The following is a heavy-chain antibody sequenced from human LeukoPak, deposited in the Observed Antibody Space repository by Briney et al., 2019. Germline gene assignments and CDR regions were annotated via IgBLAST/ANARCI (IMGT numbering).Heavy chain of an antibody. J-gene: IGHJ4*02. Sequence: PGGSLRLSCAASGFTFSSYAMSWVRQAPGKGLEWVSAISGSGGSTYYADSVKGRFTISRDNSKNTLYLQMNSLRAEDTAVYYCAKDPIYYGSSGRSNDYWGQGTLVTVSS. V-gene: IGHV3-23*01. D-gene: IGHD3-22*01. CDR2: ISGSGGST. CDR1: GFTFSSYA. CDR3: AKDPIYYGSSGRSNDY.